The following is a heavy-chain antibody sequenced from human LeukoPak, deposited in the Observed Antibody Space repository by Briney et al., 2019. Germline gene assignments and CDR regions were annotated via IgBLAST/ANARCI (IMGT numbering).Heavy chain of an antibody. V-gene: IGHV4-4*07. CDR3: ARDSITMVRGVIISYYYGMDV. Sequence: SETLSLTCTVSGGSISSYYWSWIRQPAGKGLEWIGRIYTSGSTNYNPSLKSRVTMSVDTSKNQFSLKLSSVTAADTAVYYCARDSITMVRGVIISYYYGMDVWGQGITVTVSS. D-gene: IGHD3-10*01. CDR1: GGSISSYY. J-gene: IGHJ6*02. CDR2: IYTSGST.